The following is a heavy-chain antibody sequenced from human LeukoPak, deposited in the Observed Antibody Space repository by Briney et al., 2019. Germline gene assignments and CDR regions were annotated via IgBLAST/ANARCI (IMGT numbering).Heavy chain of an antibody. CDR1: GGSITSSSYD. V-gene: IGHV4-39*01. J-gene: IGHJ3*02. CDR3: ARGGGAGRAFDI. D-gene: IGHD1-26*01. CDR2: IYYTGGT. Sequence: PSETLSLTCSASGGSITSSSYDCAWIRQPPGKGLEWIGSIYYTGGTYYNPSLKSRLTISLGTSKNQFSLKLNSVTAADTAVYYCARGGGAGRAFDIWGQGTMVTVSS.